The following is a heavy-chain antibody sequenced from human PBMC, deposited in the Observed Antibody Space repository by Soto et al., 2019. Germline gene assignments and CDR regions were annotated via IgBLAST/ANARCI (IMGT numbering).Heavy chain of an antibody. CDR2: IIPIPGTA. J-gene: IGHJ6*02. CDR1: GGTFGSYA. D-gene: IGHD2-2*01. CDR3: ARSQGSSTSLEIYYYYYYGMDA. Sequence: QVQLVQSGAEVKKPGSSVKVSCKASGGTFGSYAISWVRQAPGQGLEWMGGIIPIPGTANYAQKFQGRVTIASDESTSTAYMALSSLRSEDTAVYYCARSQGSSTSLEIYYYYYYGMDAWGQGTTVTVSS. V-gene: IGHV1-69*01.